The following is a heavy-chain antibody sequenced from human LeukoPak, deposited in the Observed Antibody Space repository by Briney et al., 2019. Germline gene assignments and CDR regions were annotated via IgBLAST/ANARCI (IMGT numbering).Heavy chain of an antibody. J-gene: IGHJ4*02. CDR3: AKAYDSSGYYYFDY. CDR2: ISGSGGST. CDR1: GFTFSSYA. V-gene: IGHV3-23*01. Sequence: GGSLRLSCAASGFTFSSYAMHWVRQAPGKGLEWVSAISGSGGSTYYADSVKGRFTISRDNSKNTLYLQMNSLRAEDTAVYYCAKAYDSSGYYYFDYWGQGTLVTVSS. D-gene: IGHD3-22*01.